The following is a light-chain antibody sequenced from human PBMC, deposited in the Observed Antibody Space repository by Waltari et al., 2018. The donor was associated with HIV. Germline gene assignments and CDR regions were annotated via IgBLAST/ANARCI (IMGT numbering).Light chain of an antibody. CDR2: QDT. J-gene: IGLJ2*01. CDR3: QAWDSSTAV. CDR1: KLGDKF. Sequence: SYELTQPPSVSVSPGQTASITCSGDKLGDKFACWYQQKPGQSPVVVVYQDTRRPSGIPERFSGSNSGNTATLTIGGTQAMDEADYYCQAWDSSTAVFGGGTKLTVL. V-gene: IGLV3-1*01.